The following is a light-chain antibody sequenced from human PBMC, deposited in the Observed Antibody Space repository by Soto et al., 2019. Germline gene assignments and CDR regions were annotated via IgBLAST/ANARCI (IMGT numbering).Light chain of an antibody. V-gene: IGLV2-14*01. Sequence: QSALTQPASVSGSPGQSITISCIGTSSDVGGYNYVSWYQQHPGKAPKLMIYGVTNGPSGVSNRFSGSKSGNTASLTISGLQAEDEADYYCTSYTTSNSLVFGGGTKLTVL. CDR1: SSDVGGYNY. CDR3: TSYTTSNSLV. J-gene: IGLJ2*01. CDR2: GVT.